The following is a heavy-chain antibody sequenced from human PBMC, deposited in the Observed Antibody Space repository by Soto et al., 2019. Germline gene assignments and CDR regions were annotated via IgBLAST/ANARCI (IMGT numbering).Heavy chain of an antibody. Sequence: PSETLSLTCAVYGGSFSGYYGSWMRQPPGKGLEWIGEINHSGSTNYNPSPKSRVTISVDTSKNQFSLKLSSVTAADTAVYYCARARQLWFGAYGMDVWGQGTTVTVS. D-gene: IGHD3-10*01. CDR2: INHSGST. CDR3: ARARQLWFGAYGMDV. V-gene: IGHV4-34*01. CDR1: GGSFSGYY. J-gene: IGHJ6*02.